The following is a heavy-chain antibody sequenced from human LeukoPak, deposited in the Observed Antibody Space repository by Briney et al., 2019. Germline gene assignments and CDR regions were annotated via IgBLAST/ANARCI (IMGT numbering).Heavy chain of an antibody. J-gene: IGHJ4*02. D-gene: IGHD6-19*01. V-gene: IGHV4-39*01. Sequence: SETLSLTCTVSGGSISSSGYYWGWIRQPPGKGLEWIGTIYYSGTTYYNPSLKSRVTISVDTSKNQFSLKLSSVTAADTAVYYCARRTGYSSGWQAGDWGQGTLVTVSP. CDR1: GGSISSSGYY. CDR3: ARRTGYSSGWQAGD. CDR2: IYYSGTT.